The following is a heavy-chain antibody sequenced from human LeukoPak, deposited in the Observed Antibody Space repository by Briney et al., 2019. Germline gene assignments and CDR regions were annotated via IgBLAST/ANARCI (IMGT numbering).Heavy chain of an antibody. CDR3: ARDLRRPGYVFWFDP. Sequence: PGRSLRLSCAASGFTFSGYAMHWVRQAPGKGLEWVAVISYDGSNKYYADSVKGRFTISRDNSKNTLYLQMNSLRAEDTAVYYCARDLRRPGYVFWFDPWGQGTLVTVSS. D-gene: IGHD3-9*01. J-gene: IGHJ5*02. CDR2: ISYDGSNK. V-gene: IGHV3-30-3*01. CDR1: GFTFSGYA.